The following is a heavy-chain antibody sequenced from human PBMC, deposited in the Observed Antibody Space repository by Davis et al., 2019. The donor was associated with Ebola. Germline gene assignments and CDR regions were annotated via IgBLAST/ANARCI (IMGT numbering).Heavy chain of an antibody. D-gene: IGHD4-17*01. J-gene: IGHJ4*02. CDR3: TATVTTSDY. CDR1: GFTFSGSA. CDR2: IRSKANSYAT. V-gene: IGHV3-73*01. Sequence: KISCAASGFTFSGSAMHWVRQASGKGLEWVGRIRSKANSYATAYAASVKGRFTISRDDSKNTAYLQMNSLKTEDTAVYYCTATVTTSDYWGQGTLVTVSS.